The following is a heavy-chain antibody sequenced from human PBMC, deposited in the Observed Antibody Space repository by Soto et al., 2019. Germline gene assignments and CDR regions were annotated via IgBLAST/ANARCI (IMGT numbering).Heavy chain of an antibody. J-gene: IGHJ5*02. D-gene: IGHD5-18*01. CDR2: ISSSSSYI. CDR3: ARNVDTVNGWSDWFDP. V-gene: IGHV3-21*01. CDR1: GFTFSSYS. Sequence: PGGSLRLSCAASGFTFSSYSMNWVRQAPGKGLEWVSSISSSSSYIYYADSAKGRFTISRDNAKNSLYLQMNSLRAEDTAVYYCARNVDTVNGWSDWFDPWGQGTLVTVSS.